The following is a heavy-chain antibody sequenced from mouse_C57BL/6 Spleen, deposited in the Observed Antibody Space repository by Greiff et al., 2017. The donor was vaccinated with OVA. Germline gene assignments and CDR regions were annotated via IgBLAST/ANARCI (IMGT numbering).Heavy chain of an antibody. V-gene: IGHV1-50*01. D-gene: IGHD1-1*01. J-gene: IGHJ3*01. CDR3: ARSKFIYDY. CDR1: GYTFTSYW. Sequence: QVQLQQPGAELVKPGASVKLSCKASGYTFTSYWMQWVKQRPGQGLEWIGEIDPSDSYTNYNQKFKGKATLTVDTSSSTAYMQLSSLTSEDSAVYYCARSKFIYDYWGQGTLVTVSA. CDR2: IDPSDSYT.